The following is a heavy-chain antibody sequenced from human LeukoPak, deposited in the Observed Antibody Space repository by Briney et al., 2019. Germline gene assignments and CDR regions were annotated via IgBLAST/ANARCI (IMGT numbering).Heavy chain of an antibody. V-gene: IGHV1-24*01. CDR3: ATDMVRGVIMTSDY. D-gene: IGHD3-10*01. CDR1: GYTLTELS. CDR2: FDPEDGET. J-gene: IGHJ4*02. Sequence: ASVKVSFKVSGYTLTELSMHWVRQAPGKGLEWMGGFDPEDGETIYAQKFQGRVTMTEDTSTDTAYMELSSLRSEDTAVYYCATDMVRGVIMTSDYWGQGTLVTVSS.